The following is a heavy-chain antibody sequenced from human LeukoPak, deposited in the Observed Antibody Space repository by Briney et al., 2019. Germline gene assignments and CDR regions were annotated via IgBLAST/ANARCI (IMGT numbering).Heavy chain of an antibody. CDR1: GGSFSGYY. J-gene: IGHJ3*02. D-gene: IGHD7-27*01. CDR2: INHSGST. V-gene: IGHV4-34*01. CDR3: ARRKSGAPGAFDI. Sequence: SETLSLTCAVYGGSFSGYYWSWIRQPPGKGLERIGEINHSGSTNYNPSLKSRVTISVDTSKNQFSLKLSSVTAADTAVYYCARRKSGAPGAFDIWGQGTMVTVSS.